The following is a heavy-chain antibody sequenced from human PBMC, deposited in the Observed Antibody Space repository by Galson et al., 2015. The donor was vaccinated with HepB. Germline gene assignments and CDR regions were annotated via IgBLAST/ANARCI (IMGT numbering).Heavy chain of an antibody. D-gene: IGHD5-18*01. CDR1: GYTFTSYG. V-gene: IGHV1-18*04. CDR3: ARDRGVYSYPSGDFDY. J-gene: IGHJ4*02. CDR2: ISAYNGNT. Sequence: SVKVSCKASGYTFTSYGISWVRQAPGQGLEWMGWISAYNGNTNYAQKLQGRVTMTTDTSTSTAYMELRSLRSDDTAVYYCARDRGVYSYPSGDFDYWGQGTLVTVSS.